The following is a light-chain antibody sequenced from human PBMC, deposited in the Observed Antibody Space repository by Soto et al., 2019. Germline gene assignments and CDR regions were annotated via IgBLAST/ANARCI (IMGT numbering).Light chain of an antibody. CDR3: QHYNGWPAWT. V-gene: IGKV3-15*01. Sequence: EIVMTQSPATLSVSPGERATPSRRANQKVSGQLAWYQQKPGQSPRLLIYGASTRAIGIPARFSGSGSGTEFTLTISSLQSEDFAVYYCQHYNGWPAWTFGQGTKVEV. J-gene: IGKJ1*01. CDR2: GAS. CDR1: QKVSGQ.